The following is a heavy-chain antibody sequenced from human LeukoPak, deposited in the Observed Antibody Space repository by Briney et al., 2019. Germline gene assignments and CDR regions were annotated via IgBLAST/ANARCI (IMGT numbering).Heavy chain of an antibody. V-gene: IGHV4-59*08. CDR3: ARSSSSWYGPEIDY. CDR1: GGSISSYY. D-gene: IGHD6-13*01. Sequence: PSETLSLTCTVSGGSISSYYWSWIRQPPGKGLEWIGYIYYSGSTNYNPSLKSRVTISVDTSKNQFSLKLSSVTAADTAVYYCARSSSSWYGPEIDYWGQGTLVTVSS. J-gene: IGHJ4*02. CDR2: IYYSGST.